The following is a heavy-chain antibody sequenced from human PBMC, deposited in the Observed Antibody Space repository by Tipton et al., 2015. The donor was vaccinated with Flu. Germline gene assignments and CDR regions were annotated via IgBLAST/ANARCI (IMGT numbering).Heavy chain of an antibody. J-gene: IGHJ6*02. Sequence: QVQLMQSGAEVKKPGASVKVSCKASGYTFTGYYMHWVRQAPGQGLEWMGWINPNSGGTNYAQKFQGRVTMTRDTSMSTAYMELSRLGSDDTAVYYCAIGGGYCSGGSCYFVYDLSGYYYYGMDVWGQGTTVTVSS. D-gene: IGHD2-15*01. CDR3: AIGGGYCSGGSCYFVYDLSGYYYYGMDV. CDR2: INPNSGGT. V-gene: IGHV1-2*02. CDR1: GYTFTGYY.